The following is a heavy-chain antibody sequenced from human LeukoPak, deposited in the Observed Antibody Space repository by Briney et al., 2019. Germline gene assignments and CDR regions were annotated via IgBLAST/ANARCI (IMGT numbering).Heavy chain of an antibody. V-gene: IGHV3-64*01. CDR2: ISSNGGST. Sequence: GGSLRLSCAASGFTFSSYAMHWVRQAPGKGLEYVSAISSNGGSTYYANSVKGRFTISRDNSKNTLYLQMGSLRAEDMAVYYCARDLRGLRYFDWSPVFDYWGQGTLVTASS. CDR3: ARDLRGLRYFDWSPVFDY. J-gene: IGHJ4*02. CDR1: GFTFSSYA. D-gene: IGHD3-9*01.